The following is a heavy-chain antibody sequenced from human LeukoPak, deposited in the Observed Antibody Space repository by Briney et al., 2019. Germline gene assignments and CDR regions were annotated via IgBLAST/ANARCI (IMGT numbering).Heavy chain of an antibody. J-gene: IGHJ6*02. CDR3: GRDCGGGSCYSLVRYGMDV. V-gene: IGHV1-18*01. CDR1: GYTFTNYG. CDR2: ISAHNGNT. Sequence: ASVKVSCKASGYTFTNYGISWVRQAPGQGLEWMGWISAHNGNTNYAQKLQGRVTMTTDTSTSTAYMELTSLRSDDTAVYYCGRDCGGGSCYSLVRYGMDVWGQGTTVTVSS. D-gene: IGHD2-15*01.